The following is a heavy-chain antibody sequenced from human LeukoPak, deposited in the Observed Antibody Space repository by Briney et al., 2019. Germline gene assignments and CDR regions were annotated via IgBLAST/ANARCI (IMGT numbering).Heavy chain of an antibody. J-gene: IGHJ4*02. V-gene: IGHV3-7*01. D-gene: IGHD6-13*01. CDR1: GFTFRSYW. CDR3: ARQLYSSSWSAFDY. Sequence: GGSLRLSCAASGFTFRSYWMSWVRQAPGKGLEWVANIKQDESEKYYVDSVKGRFTISRDNAKNSLYLQMNSLRAEDTAVYYCARQLYSSSWSAFDYWGQGTLVTVSS. CDR2: IKQDESEK.